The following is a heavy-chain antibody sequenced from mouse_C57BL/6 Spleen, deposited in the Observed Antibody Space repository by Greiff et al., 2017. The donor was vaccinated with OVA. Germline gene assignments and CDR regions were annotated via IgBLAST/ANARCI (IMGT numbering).Heavy chain of an antibody. Sequence: VQLQESGPGLVQPSQSLSITCTVSGFSLTSYGVHWVRQPPGKGLEWLGVIWSGGSTDYNAAFISRLSISKDNSKSQVFFKMNSLQADDTAIYYCAKNQGGSPYAMDYWGQGTSVTVSS. CDR1: GFSLTSYG. J-gene: IGHJ4*01. CDR2: IWSGGST. CDR3: AKNQGGSPYAMDY. D-gene: IGHD1-1*01. V-gene: IGHV2-4*01.